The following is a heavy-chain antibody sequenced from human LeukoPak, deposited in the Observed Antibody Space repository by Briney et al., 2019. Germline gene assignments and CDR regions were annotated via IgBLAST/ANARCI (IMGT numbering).Heavy chain of an antibody. CDR2: IYYSGST. V-gene: IGHV4-38-2*02. CDR3: ARLLGYSGSRTGAFDI. CDR1: GYSISSGYY. J-gene: IGHJ3*02. D-gene: IGHD1-26*01. Sequence: PSETLSLTCTVSGYSISSGYYWGWIRQPPGKGLEWIGYIYYSGSTNYNPSLKSRVTISVDTSKNQFSLKLSSVTAADTAVYYCARLLGYSGSRTGAFDIWGQGTMVTVSS.